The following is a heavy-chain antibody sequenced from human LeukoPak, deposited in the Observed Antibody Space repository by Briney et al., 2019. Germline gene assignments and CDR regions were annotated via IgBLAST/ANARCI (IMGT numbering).Heavy chain of an antibody. J-gene: IGHJ6*03. CDR1: GFTFSSYS. CDR3: VRGSLASGVVVYYYYYLDV. CDR2: ISSSSSYI. Sequence: GGSLRLSCAASGFTFSSYSMNWVRQAPGKGLEWVSSISSSSSYIYYADSVKGRFTISRDNAENSLYLQMNSLRAEDTAVYYCVRGSLASGVVVYYYYYLDVWGKGTTVTVSS. V-gene: IGHV3-21*01. D-gene: IGHD3-3*01.